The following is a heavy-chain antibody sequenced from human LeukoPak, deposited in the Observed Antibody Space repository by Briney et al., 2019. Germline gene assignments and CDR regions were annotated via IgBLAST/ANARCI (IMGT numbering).Heavy chain of an antibody. CDR3: ARAQVGVATIYWFDP. Sequence: WGSLRLSCAASGFTFSSYWMHWVRQAPGKGLVWVSRINSDGSSTSYADSVKGRFTISRDNAKNTLYLQMNSLRAEDTAVYYCARAQVGVATIYWFDPWGQGTLVTVSS. CDR1: GFTFSSYW. D-gene: IGHD5-12*01. CDR2: INSDGSST. J-gene: IGHJ5*02. V-gene: IGHV3-74*01.